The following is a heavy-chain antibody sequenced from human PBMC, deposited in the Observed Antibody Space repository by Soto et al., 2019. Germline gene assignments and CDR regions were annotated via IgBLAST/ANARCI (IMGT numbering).Heavy chain of an antibody. V-gene: IGHV1-46*01. CDR2: INPSGGRT. J-gene: IGHJ6*02. CDR1: GDTFTSHH. CDR3: AGESYYSYPGMDI. Sequence: APVKVYCKASGDTFTSHHLHWLRQAPGQGLEWMGVINPSGGRTTYGQKFQGRVTMTRDTSTSTFYVELSSLRSEDTAIYYCAGESYYSYPGMDIWGQGTTVTVSS.